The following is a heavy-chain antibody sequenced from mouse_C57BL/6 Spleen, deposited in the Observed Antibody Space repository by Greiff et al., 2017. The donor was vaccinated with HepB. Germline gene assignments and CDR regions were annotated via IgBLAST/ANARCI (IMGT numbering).Heavy chain of an antibody. D-gene: IGHD2-1*01. CDR1: GYAFTNYL. V-gene: IGHV1-54*01. CDR2: INPGSGGT. J-gene: IGHJ4*01. CDR3: ARSGGNYVGYYAMDY. Sequence: QVQLQQSGAELVRPGTSVKVSCKASGYAFTNYLIEWVKQRPGQGLEWIGVINPGSGGTNYNEKFKGKATLTADKSSSTAYMPLSSLTSEDSAVYFCARSGGNYVGYYAMDYWGQGTSVTVSS.